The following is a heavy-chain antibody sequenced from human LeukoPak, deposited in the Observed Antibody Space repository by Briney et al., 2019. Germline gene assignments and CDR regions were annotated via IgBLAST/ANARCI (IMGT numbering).Heavy chain of an antibody. CDR3: ARDRDYGDYNTQDLFVY. Sequence: ASVKVSCKASGYTFTNFGISWVRQAPGQGLEWMGWISAYSGNTNYAQRLQGRVTMTTDTSTCTAYMELRSLRSDDTAVYYCARDRDYGDYNTQDLFVYWGQGTLVTVSS. CDR1: GYTFTNFG. V-gene: IGHV1-18*01. CDR2: ISAYSGNT. D-gene: IGHD4-17*01. J-gene: IGHJ4*02.